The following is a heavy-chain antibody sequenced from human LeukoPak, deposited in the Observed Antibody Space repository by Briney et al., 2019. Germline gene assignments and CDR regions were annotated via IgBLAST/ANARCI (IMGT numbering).Heavy chain of an antibody. CDR1: GYTFTSYG. Sequence: ASVKVSCKASGYTFTSYGISWVRQAPGQGLEWMGWISAYNGNTNYAQKLQGRVTMTTDTSTSTAYMELRSLRSDDTAVYYCARVTDIVVVPAKHFDYWGQGTLVTVSS. D-gene: IGHD2-2*01. V-gene: IGHV1-18*01. CDR3: ARVTDIVVVPAKHFDY. CDR2: ISAYNGNT. J-gene: IGHJ4*02.